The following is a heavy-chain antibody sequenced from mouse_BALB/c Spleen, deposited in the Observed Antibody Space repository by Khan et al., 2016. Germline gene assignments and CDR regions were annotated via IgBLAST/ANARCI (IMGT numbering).Heavy chain of an antibody. Sequence: QVQLKESGPGLVQPSQSLSITCTVSGFSLTNYGVHWVRQSPGKGLEWLGVIWSGGITDYNETFISRLSISKDISKRQVFFKMNSLQANDIAIYSCAKNRNGYSDYWGQGTTLTVSS. CDR3: AKNRNGYSDY. D-gene: IGHD1-1*02. J-gene: IGHJ2*01. V-gene: IGHV2-2*02. CDR1: GFSLTNYG. CDR2: IWSGGIT.